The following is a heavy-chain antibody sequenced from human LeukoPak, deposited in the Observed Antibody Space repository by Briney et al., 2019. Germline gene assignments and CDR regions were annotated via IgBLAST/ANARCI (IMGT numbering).Heavy chain of an antibody. CDR1: GYTLTELS. CDR2: VDPEDGET. V-gene: IGHV1-24*01. D-gene: IGHD1-26*01. J-gene: IGHJ4*02. Sequence: ASVKVSCKVSGYTLTELSMHWVRQAPGKGLEWMGRVDPEDGETIYAEKFQGRVTITADTSTDTAYMELSSLRSEDTAVYYCATDVYSGSYWAPFDYWGQGTLVTVSS. CDR3: ATDVYSGSYWAPFDY.